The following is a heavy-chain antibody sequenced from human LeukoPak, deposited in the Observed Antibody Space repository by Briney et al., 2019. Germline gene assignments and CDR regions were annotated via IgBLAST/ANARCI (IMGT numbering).Heavy chain of an antibody. J-gene: IGHJ4*02. CDR1: GFTFSNNW. Sequence: PGGSLRLSCRASGFTFSNNWMGWVRQAPGKGLEWVASIKQDGSATHYVDSVKGRFTISRDNANNSLFLHMNSLRVEDTAVYFCARWGYSGNWYFFDCWGQGTLLTVSS. CDR3: ARWGYSGNWYFFDC. CDR2: IKQDGSAT. V-gene: IGHV3-7*04. D-gene: IGHD6-13*01.